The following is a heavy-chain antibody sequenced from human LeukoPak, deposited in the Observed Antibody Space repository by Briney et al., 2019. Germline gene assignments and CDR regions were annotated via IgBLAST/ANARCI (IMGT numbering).Heavy chain of an antibody. CDR1: GYSFISYG. V-gene: IGHV1-18*01. CDR2: ISAYTGNT. J-gene: IGHJ6*02. Sequence: ASVKVSCRASGYSFISYGITWVRQAPGQGLEWMGWISAYTGNTKYAQKLQGRVSMTTDTSTSTAYMDLRSLRSDDTAVYYCASSLGQQLVRDYYYYYGMDVWGQGTTVTVSS. D-gene: IGHD6-13*01. CDR3: ASSLGQQLVRDYYYYYGMDV.